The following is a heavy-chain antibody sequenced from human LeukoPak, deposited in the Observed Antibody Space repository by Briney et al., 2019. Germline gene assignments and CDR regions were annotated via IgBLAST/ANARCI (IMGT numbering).Heavy chain of an antibody. CDR1: GFTFSSFA. D-gene: IGHD5-18*01. V-gene: IGHV3-23*01. CDR3: AKITDAAVIRSSFDY. J-gene: IGHJ4*02. Sequence: GGSLRLSCAASGFTFSSFAMSWVRQAPGKGLEWVSGISGSGGSTYYADSVKGRLTISRDNSKNTLFLRMNSLRADDTAVYYCAKITDAAVIRSSFDYWGQGTLVTVSS. CDR2: ISGSGGST.